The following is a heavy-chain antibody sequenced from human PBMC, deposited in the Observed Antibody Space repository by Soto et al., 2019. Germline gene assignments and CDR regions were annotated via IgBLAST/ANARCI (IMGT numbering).Heavy chain of an antibody. D-gene: IGHD5-18*01. Sequence: GGSLRLSCAASGFTFSSYGMHWVRQAPGKGLEWVAVIWYDGSNKYYADSVKGRFTISRDNSKNTLYLQMNSLRAEDTAVYYCAREGPDTAMVTDYFDYWAQGTLVPVSS. CDR2: IWYDGSNK. CDR3: AREGPDTAMVTDYFDY. J-gene: IGHJ4*02. V-gene: IGHV3-33*01. CDR1: GFTFSSYG.